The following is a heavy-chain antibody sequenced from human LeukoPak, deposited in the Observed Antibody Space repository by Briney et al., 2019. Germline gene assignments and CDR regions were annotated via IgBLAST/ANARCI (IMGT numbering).Heavy chain of an antibody. D-gene: IGHD5-12*01. J-gene: IGHJ5*02. V-gene: IGHV4-38-2*02. CDR2: IFHTGRT. CDR1: GYSIGRDYY. CDR3: VRDGGYPTTDEGFDP. Sequence: SEPLSLTCKVSGYSIGRDYYWAWLRQPPGKGLEWIGSIFHTGRTVYNPSYESRLTISMDTSKNEFFLRLNSVAAADTAVYFCVRDGGYPTTDEGFDPWGLGTLVTVSS.